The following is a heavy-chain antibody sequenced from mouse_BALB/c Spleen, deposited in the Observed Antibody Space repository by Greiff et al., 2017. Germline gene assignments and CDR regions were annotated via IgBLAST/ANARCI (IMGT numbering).Heavy chain of an antibody. CDR1: GFTFSSFG. J-gene: IGHJ3*01. D-gene: IGHD1-1*01. CDR2: ISSGSSTI. V-gene: IGHV5-17*02. CDR3: AREGIRYYGSRFAY. Sequence: DVHLVESGGGLVQPGGSRKLSCAASGFTFSSFGMHWVRQAPEKGLEWVAYISSGSSTIYYADTVKGRFTISRDNPKNTLFLQMTSLRSEDTAMYYCAREGIRYYGSRFAYWGQGTLVTVSA.